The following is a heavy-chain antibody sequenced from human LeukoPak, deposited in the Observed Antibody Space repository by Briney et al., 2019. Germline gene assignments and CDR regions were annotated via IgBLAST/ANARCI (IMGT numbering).Heavy chain of an antibody. CDR1: GFTFSSYA. J-gene: IGHJ5*02. CDR3: ARVFYSSGWYIDWFDP. Sequence: GGSLRLSCAASGFTFSSYAMHWVRQAPGKGLEWVAVISYDGSNKYYADSVKGRFTISRDNSKNTLYLQMNSLRAEDTAVYYCARVFYSSGWYIDWFDPWGQGTLVTVSS. CDR2: ISYDGSNK. D-gene: IGHD6-19*01. V-gene: IGHV3-30-3*01.